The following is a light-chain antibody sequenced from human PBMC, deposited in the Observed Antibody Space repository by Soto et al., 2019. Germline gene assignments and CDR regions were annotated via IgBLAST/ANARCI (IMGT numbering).Light chain of an antibody. CDR3: CSYATRSTYV. V-gene: IGLV2-23*01. CDR1: SSDVGSYNL. CDR2: EDT. J-gene: IGLJ1*01. Sequence: QSALTQPASVSGSPGQSIAISCTGTSSDVGSYNLVSWYQQHPGKAPKLMIYEDTKRPSGVSDRFSGSKSGNTASLTISGLQAEDEADYYCCSYATRSTYVFGTGTKVTVL.